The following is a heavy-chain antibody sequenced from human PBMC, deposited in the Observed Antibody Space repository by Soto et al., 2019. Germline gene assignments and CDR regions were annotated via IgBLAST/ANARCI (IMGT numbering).Heavy chain of an antibody. CDR3: ARLYSSSWYNWFDP. Sequence: GGSLRLSXAASGFTVSSNYMSWVRQAPGKGLEWVSVIYSGGSTYYADSVKGRFTISRDNSKNTLYLQMNSLRAEDTAVYYCARLYSSSWYNWFDPWGQGTLVTVSS. CDR1: GFTVSSNY. CDR2: IYSGGST. D-gene: IGHD6-13*01. V-gene: IGHV3-53*01. J-gene: IGHJ5*02.